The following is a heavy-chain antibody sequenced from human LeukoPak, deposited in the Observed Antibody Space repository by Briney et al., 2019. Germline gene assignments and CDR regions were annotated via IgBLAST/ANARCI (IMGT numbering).Heavy chain of an antibody. V-gene: IGHV1-2*02. CDR3: ARGSLWFGSKFDY. J-gene: IGHJ4*02. CDR2: INPNSGGT. Sequence: ASVKVSCKASGYTFTSYDINWVRQAPGQGLEWMGWINPNSGGTNYAQKFQGRVTMTRDTSISTAYMDLSSLRSDDTAVYYCARGSLWFGSKFDYWGQGTLVTVSS. CDR1: GYTFTSYD. D-gene: IGHD3-10*01.